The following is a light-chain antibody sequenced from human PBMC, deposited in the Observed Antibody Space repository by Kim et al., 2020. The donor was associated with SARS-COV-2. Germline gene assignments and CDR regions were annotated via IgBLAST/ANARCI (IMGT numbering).Light chain of an antibody. J-gene: IGKJ1*01. V-gene: IGKV1-27*01. CDR2: AAS. Sequence: DIQMTQSPSSLSSSVGDRDTITCRASQGISNYLAWYQQKPGKVPKLLVYAASALQSGVSSRFSGSGSGTDFTLTISSLQPEDVATYYCQKYDRAPRTFGQGTKVDIK. CDR1: QGISNY. CDR3: QKYDRAPRT.